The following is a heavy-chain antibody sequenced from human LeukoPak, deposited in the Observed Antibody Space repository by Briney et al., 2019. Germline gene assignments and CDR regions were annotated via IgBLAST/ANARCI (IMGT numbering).Heavy chain of an antibody. CDR1: GGTFSSYA. J-gene: IGHJ5*02. CDR2: IIPIFGTA. V-gene: IGHV1-69*06. CDR3: ARWAYYYGSGSYRGFDP. Sequence: ASVKVSCKASGGTFSSYAISWVRQAPGQGLEWMGGIIPIFGTANYAQKFQGRVTITADKSTSTAYMELSSLRSEDTAVYYCARWAYYYGSGSYRGFDPWGQGTLVTVSS. D-gene: IGHD3-10*01.